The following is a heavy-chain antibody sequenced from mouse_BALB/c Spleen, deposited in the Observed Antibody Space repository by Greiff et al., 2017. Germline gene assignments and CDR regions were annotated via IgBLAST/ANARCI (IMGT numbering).Heavy chain of an antibody. D-gene: IGHD2-14*01. CDR1: GYTFTSYV. V-gene: IGHV1-14*01. CDR3: AREGVPPWFAY. Sequence: VQLKQSGPELVKPGASVKMSCKASGYTFTSYVMHWVKQKPGQGLEWIGYINPYNDGTKYNEKFKGKATLTSDKSSSTAYMELSSLTSEDSAVYYCAREGVPPWFAYWGQGTLVTVSA. J-gene: IGHJ3*01. CDR2: INPYNDGT.